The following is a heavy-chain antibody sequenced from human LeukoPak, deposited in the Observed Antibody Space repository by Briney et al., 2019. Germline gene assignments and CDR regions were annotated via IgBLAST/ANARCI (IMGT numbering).Heavy chain of an antibody. J-gene: IGHJ6*02. CDR2: IYWNDDK. V-gene: IGHV2-5*01. D-gene: IGHD6-13*01. CDR1: GFSLSTSGVG. Sequence: SDPTLVKPTQTLTLTCTFSGFSLSTSGVGVGWIRQPPGKALEWLALIYWNDDKRYSPSLKSRLTITKDTSKNQVVLTMTNMDPVDTATYYCAHRPYSNSSMDVWGQGTTVTVSS. CDR3: AHRPYSNSSMDV.